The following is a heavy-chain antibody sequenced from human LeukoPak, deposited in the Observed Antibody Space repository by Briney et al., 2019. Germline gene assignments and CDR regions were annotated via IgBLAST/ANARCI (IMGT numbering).Heavy chain of an antibody. D-gene: IGHD3-10*01. CDR2: IIPIFGTA. J-gene: IGHJ4*02. CDR3: AAAPRAGSESFKPE. CDR1: GGTFSSYA. Sequence: SVKVSCKASGGTFSSYAISWVRQAPGQGLEWMGGIIPIFGTANYAQKFQGRVTITADKSTSTAYMELSSLRSEDTAVYYCAAAPRAGSESFKPEWGRGTLVTVSS. V-gene: IGHV1-69*06.